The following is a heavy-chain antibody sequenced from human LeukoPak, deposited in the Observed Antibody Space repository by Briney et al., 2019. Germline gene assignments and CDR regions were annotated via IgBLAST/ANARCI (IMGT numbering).Heavy chain of an antibody. D-gene: IGHD2-2*01. CDR2: IKQDGSEI. CDR1: GLTFSSYW. V-gene: IGHV3-7*01. J-gene: IGHJ5*02. Sequence: QTGGSLRLSWAASGLTFSSYWRSWVRRAPGKGLEWVANIKQDGSEIYYVDSVKGRFTISRDNAKNSLYLQMNSLRAEDTAVYYCARSYDWFDPWGQGTLVTVSS. CDR3: ARSYDWFDP.